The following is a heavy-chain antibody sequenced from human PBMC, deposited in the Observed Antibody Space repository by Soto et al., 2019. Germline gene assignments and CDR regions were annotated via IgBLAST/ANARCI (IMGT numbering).Heavy chain of an antibody. J-gene: IGHJ5*02. D-gene: IGHD1-26*01. CDR1: GASISTGGYS. CDR3: ARGDRYSGSFADYFDP. Sequence: SETLSLTCIVSGASISTGGYSWSWIRQPPGKGPEWIGYIYESGRTYYKPSLKSRASISMDKSRNQFSVRLTSVTAADTAVYFCARGDRYSGSFADYFDPWGQGTLVTVSS. CDR2: IYESGRT. V-gene: IGHV4-30-2*01.